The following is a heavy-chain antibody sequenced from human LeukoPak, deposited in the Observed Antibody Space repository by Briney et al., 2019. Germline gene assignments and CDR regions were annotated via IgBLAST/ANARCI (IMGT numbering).Heavy chain of an antibody. V-gene: IGHV1-46*01. Sequence: XXSXXXXGXTXTSXXMHWVRQAPGQGLEWMGIINPSGGSTSYAQKFQGRVTMTRDTSTSTVYMELSSLRSEDTAVYYCARGPYDSSGYPSDYWGQGTLVTVSS. J-gene: IGHJ4*02. CDR3: ARGPYDSSGYPSDY. CDR1: GXTXTSXX. D-gene: IGHD3-22*01. CDR2: INPSGGST.